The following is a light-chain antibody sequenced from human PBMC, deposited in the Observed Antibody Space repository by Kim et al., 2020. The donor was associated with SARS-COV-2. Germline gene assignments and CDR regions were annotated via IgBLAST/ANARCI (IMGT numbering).Light chain of an antibody. CDR2: QDS. Sequence: SYELTQPPSVSVSPGQTASITCSGDKLGDKYACWYQQKPGQSPVLVIYQDSKRPSGIPERFSGSNSGNTATLTISGTQAMDEADYYCQAWDSSTPVVLGGGTQLTVL. CDR3: QAWDSSTPVV. CDR1: KLGDKY. V-gene: IGLV3-1*01. J-gene: IGLJ2*01.